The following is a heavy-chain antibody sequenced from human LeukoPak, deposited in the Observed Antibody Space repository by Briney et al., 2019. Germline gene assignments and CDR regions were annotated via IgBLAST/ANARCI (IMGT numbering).Heavy chain of an antibody. D-gene: IGHD2/OR15-2a*01. CDR2: INSVGSWT. CDR3: VSFYEAY. Sequence: GGSLRLSCAASGNYWMHWVRQAPGKGLVWVSHINSVGSWTSYAGSVKGRFTISKDNAKNTVYLQMNNLRAEDTAVYYCVSFYEAYWGRGTLVTVSS. V-gene: IGHV3-74*01. CDR1: GNYW. J-gene: IGHJ4*02.